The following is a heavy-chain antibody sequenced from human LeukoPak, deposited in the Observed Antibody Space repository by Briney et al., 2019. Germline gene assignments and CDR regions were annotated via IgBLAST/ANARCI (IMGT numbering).Heavy chain of an antibody. Sequence: GGSLRLSCAASGFTFDDYAMHWVRQAPGKGLEWVSLISGDGGSTYYADSVKGRFTISRDNSKNSLYLQMNSLRTEDTALYYCAKDFGSGSYYHELYYYYYGMDVWGQGTAVTVSS. V-gene: IGHV3-43*02. D-gene: IGHD3-10*01. CDR3: AKDFGSGSYYHELYYYYYGMDV. J-gene: IGHJ6*02. CDR1: GFTFDDYA. CDR2: ISGDGGST.